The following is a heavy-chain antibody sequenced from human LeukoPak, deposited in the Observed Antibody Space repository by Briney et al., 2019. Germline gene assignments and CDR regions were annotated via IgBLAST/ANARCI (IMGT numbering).Heavy chain of an antibody. CDR3: AKRCGMPSEAYHFDR. D-gene: IGHD1-26*01. CDR2: VGSGGTS. J-gene: IGHJ4*02. Sequence: GGSLRLSCAASGFTFNIYTMSWVRQAQGKGLEWISAVGSGGTSCYADSAKSRFTISRDKSESTVSLQRAGLRAEDTAMYYCAKRCGMPSEAYHFDRGGQGTLVSAS. V-gene: IGHV3-23*01. CDR1: GFTFNIYT.